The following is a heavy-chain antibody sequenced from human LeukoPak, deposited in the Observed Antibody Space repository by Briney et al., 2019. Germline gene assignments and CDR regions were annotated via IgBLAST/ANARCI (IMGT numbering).Heavy chain of an antibody. J-gene: IGHJ5*02. Sequence: SETLSLTCAVYGGSFSGYYWSWLRQPPGKGLEWIGEINHSGSTNYNPSLKSRVTISVDTSKNQFSLKLSSVTAADTAVYYCARHFGYGLKNWFDPWGQGTLVTVSS. CDR3: ARHFGYGLKNWFDP. V-gene: IGHV4-34*01. CDR2: INHSGST. CDR1: GGSFSGYY. D-gene: IGHD4-17*01.